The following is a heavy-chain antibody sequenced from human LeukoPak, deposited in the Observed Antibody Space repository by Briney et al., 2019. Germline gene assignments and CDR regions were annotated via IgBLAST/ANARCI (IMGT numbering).Heavy chain of an antibody. V-gene: IGHV5-51*01. J-gene: IGHJ4*02. Sequence: GESLKISCKGSGYSVTNYWIGWVRQMPGKGLEWMGIIYPGDSDSRYSPSFQGQVTISADKSISTAYLQWSSLKASDTAMYYCARSYCSGGSCYDYWGQGTLVTVSS. CDR2: IYPGDSDS. CDR1: GYSVTNYW. CDR3: ARSYCSGGSCYDY. D-gene: IGHD2-15*01.